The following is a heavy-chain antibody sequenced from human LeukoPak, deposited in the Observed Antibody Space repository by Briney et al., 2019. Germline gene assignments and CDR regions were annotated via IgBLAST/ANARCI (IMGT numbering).Heavy chain of an antibody. CDR3: AKTTVGYSSGRYPGWPADC. CDR1: GFTFNTYA. J-gene: IGHJ4*02. CDR2: ICGSGGCT. Sequence: GGSLRLSCEASGFTFNTYAIYWVRQAPGKGLEWVSGICGSGGCTYYADSVKGRFTISRDNSKNTVYLQMNSLTADDTAVYYCAKTTVGYSSGRYPGWPADCWGQGTLVTVSS. D-gene: IGHD6-19*01. V-gene: IGHV3-23*01.